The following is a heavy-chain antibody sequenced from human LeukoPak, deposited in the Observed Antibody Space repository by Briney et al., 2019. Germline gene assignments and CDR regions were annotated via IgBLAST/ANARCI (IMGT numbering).Heavy chain of an antibody. CDR3: AKXRIAAAGTRSDY. CDR1: GFTFSSYG. CDR2: IRYDGSNK. V-gene: IGHV3-30*02. Sequence: GGSLXXSCAASGFTFSSYGMHWVRQAPGKGLEWVAFIRYDGSNKYYADSVKGRFTISRDNSKNTLYLQMNSLRAEDTAVYYXAKXRIAAAGTRSDYWGQGTLVTVSS. D-gene: IGHD6-13*01. J-gene: IGHJ4*02.